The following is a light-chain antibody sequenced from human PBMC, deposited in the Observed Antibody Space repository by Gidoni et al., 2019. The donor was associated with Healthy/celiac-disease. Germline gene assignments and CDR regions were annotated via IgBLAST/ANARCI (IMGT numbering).Light chain of an antibody. CDR3: QQRSNWPSYT. CDR1: QSVSSY. J-gene: IGKJ2*01. CDR2: DAS. Sequence: EIVLTQSPATLSLSPGERATLSCRASQSVSSYLAWYQQKPGQAPRLLIYDASNRATGIPARFSGSGSGKDFTLTISSLEPEDFAVYYCQQRSNWPSYTFGQGTKLEIK. V-gene: IGKV3-11*01.